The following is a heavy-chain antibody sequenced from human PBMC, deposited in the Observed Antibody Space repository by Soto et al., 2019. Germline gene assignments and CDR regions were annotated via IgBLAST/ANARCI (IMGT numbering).Heavy chain of an antibody. J-gene: IGHJ4*02. D-gene: IGHD3-10*01. CDR1: GFTVSSNY. CDR3: ARLQVFGFGEFDY. CDR2: IYSGGST. V-gene: IGHV3-66*01. Sequence: GGSLRLSCAASGFTVSSNYMSWVRQAPGKGLEWVSVIYSGGSTYYADSVKGRFTISRDNSKNTLYLQMNSLRAEDTAVYYCARLQVFGFGEFDYWGQGTLVTVSS.